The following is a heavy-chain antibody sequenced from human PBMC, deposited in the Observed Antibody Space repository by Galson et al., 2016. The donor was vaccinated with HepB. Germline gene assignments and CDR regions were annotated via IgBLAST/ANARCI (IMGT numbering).Heavy chain of an antibody. CDR2: ISGDGTST. CDR1: GFTFDDYV. V-gene: IGHV3-43*02. Sequence: SLRLSCAASGFTFDDYVMHWVRQAPGKGLEWVSLISGDGTSTYYADSVKGRFIISRDNAKNSVYLQMNSLRAEDTAVYYCAKNLRKWLQSDFDFWGRGTLV. CDR3: AKNLRKWLQSDFDF. D-gene: IGHD5-24*01. J-gene: IGHJ4*02.